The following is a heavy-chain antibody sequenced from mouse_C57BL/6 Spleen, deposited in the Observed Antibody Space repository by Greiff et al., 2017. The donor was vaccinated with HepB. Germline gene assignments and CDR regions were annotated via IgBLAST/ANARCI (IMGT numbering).Heavy chain of an antibody. CDR3: ARAPQLRLPYYAMDY. CDR2: INPNNGGT. D-gene: IGHD3-2*02. V-gene: IGHV1-22*01. J-gene: IGHJ4*01. Sequence: VQLQQSGPELVKPGASVKMSCKASGYTFTDYNMHWVKQSHGKSLEWIGYINPNNGGTSYNQKFKGKATLTVNKSSSTAYMELRSLTSEDSAVYYCARAPQLRLPYYAMDYWGQGTSVTVSS. CDR1: GYTFTDYN.